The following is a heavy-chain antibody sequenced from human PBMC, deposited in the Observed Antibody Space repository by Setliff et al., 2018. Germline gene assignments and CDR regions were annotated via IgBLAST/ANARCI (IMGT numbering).Heavy chain of an antibody. CDR1: GGSISSGSHY. Sequence: SETLSLTCTVSGGSISSGSHYWSWIRQPAGKGLEWIGRIYASGSTNYNPSLKSRVTISVDMSKNQFSLKLSSVTAADTAVYYCARESYYYYMDVWGKGTTGTVSS. CDR2: IYASGST. V-gene: IGHV4-61*02. J-gene: IGHJ6*03. CDR3: ARESYYYYMDV.